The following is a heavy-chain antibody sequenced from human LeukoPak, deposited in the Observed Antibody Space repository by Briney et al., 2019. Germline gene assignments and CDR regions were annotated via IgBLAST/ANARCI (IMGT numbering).Heavy chain of an antibody. J-gene: IGHJ6*03. CDR1: GYTFTGYY. D-gene: IGHD1-26*01. V-gene: IGHV1-2*02. CDR3: ARGSAYSGSYYYYYYMDV. Sequence: ASVKVSCKASGYTFTGYYMHWVRQAPGQGLEWMGWINPNSGGTNYAQKFQGRVTMTRDTSISTAYMELSRLRSDDTAVYYCARGSAYSGSYYYYYYMDVWGQRDHGHRLL. CDR2: INPNSGGT.